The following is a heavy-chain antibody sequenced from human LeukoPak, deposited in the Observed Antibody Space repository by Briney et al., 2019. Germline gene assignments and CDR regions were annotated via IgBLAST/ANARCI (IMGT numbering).Heavy chain of an antibody. Sequence: SSVKVSCKAAGCTFSSYAISWVGQAPGQGLEWMGGTIPIFGKANNAQKFQGRVTITGGESTSTAYMELSSLRSEDTAVCYCARAVYATPREVQGYYYGMGVWGKGTTVTVSS. CDR2: TIPIFGKA. J-gene: IGHJ6*04. CDR3: ARAVYATPREVQGYYYGMGV. V-gene: IGHV1-69*01. CDR1: GCTFSSYA. D-gene: IGHD2-15*01.